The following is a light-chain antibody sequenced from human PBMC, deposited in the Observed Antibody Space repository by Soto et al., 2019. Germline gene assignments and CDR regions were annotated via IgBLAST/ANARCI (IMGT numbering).Light chain of an antibody. Sequence: DIEMTQSPPSLSASVGDRVTITCQASQDIDKYLNWYQQKPGKAPELLIYSASILETGVPSRFSGNGSGTDFTFTISTLQPDDVAAYYCQQYANLPLTFGPGTKVDIK. V-gene: IGKV1-33*01. CDR3: QQYANLPLT. CDR1: QDIDKY. CDR2: SAS. J-gene: IGKJ3*01.